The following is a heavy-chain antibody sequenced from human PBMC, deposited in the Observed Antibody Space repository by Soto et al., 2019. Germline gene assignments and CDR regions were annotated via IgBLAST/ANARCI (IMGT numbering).Heavy chain of an antibody. CDR2: MTPNSGNT. CDR3: ARCKWNDYYSYYCRDV. CDR1: GYTFTSYD. Sequence: QVQLVQSGAEVKKPGASVKVSCKASGYTFTSYDINWVRQATGQGLEWMGWMTPNSGNTGYAEKFQGRVTMTRNTSTSTAYTAHSSLRSEDTAVYYCARCKWNDYYSYYCRDVWGQGTTVTVSS. J-gene: IGHJ6*02. D-gene: IGHD1-1*01. V-gene: IGHV1-8*01.